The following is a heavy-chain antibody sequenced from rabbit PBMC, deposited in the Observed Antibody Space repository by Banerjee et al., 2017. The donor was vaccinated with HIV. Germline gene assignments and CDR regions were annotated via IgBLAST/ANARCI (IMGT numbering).Heavy chain of an antibody. CDR1: GFDLSSYG. V-gene: IGHV1S47*01. CDR3: VRDLSSGWAAYFNL. Sequence: QEQLVESGGGLVQPGGSLKLSCKASGFDLSSYGVSWVRQAPGKGLEWIGYIDPVFGSTYYASWVNGRFTISSHNAQTTLYLQLNSLTAADTATYFCVRDLSSGWAAYFNLWGPGTLVTVS. D-gene: IGHD4-1*01. J-gene: IGHJ4*01. CDR2: IDPVFGST.